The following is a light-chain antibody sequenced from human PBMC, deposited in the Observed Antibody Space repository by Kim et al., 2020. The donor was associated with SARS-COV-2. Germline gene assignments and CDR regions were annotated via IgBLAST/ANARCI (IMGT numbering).Light chain of an antibody. CDR1: QSVSGN. J-gene: IGKJ2*01. V-gene: IGKV3-15*01. Sequence: VSPGSRATLSCRACQSVSGNLAWYQHKPGQAPRLFIYGASTRATGIPARFRGSGSGTEFTLTITSLQSEDFAVYYCQQYNKWPYTFGQGTKLEI. CDR3: QQYNKWPYT. CDR2: GAS.